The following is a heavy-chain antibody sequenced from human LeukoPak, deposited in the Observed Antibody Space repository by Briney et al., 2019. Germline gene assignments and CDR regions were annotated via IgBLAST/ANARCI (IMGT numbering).Heavy chain of an antibody. CDR2: INPNSGGT. Sequence: ASVKVSCKASGYTLTDYYMHWVRRAPGQGLEWMGRINPNSGGTNYAQKFQGRVTMTRYTSISTVYMELSRLRSDDTAVYYCARVGYYESSGYYEYWGQGTLVTVSS. J-gene: IGHJ4*02. CDR1: GYTLTDYY. CDR3: ARVGYYESSGYYEY. V-gene: IGHV1-2*06. D-gene: IGHD3-22*01.